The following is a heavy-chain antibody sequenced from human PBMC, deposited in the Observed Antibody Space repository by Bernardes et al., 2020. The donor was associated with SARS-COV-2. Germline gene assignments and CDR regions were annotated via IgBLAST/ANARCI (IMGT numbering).Heavy chain of an antibody. CDR1: RGSIDTYY. CDR3: ARGGYSRGWYQGHFDY. CDR2: ISFDGNT. D-gene: IGHD6-19*01. J-gene: IGHJ4*02. Sequence: SETLSLTCTVSRGSIDTYYWSWIRQAPGKELEWIGYISFDGNTNYNPSLKSRLTLSVDTSKNHFSLKLDSVSAADTAVYYCARGGYSRGWYQGHFDYWGQGTLVTVSS. V-gene: IGHV4-59*08.